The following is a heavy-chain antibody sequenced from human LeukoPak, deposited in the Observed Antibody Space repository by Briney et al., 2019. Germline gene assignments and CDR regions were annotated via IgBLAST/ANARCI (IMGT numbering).Heavy chain of an antibody. V-gene: IGHV3-9*01. Sequence: GGSLRLSCAASGFTFDDYAMHWVRQAPGKGLEWVSGISWNSGSIGYADSVKGRFTISRDNAKNSLYLQMNSLRAEDTALYYCAKGLQWLVTSMGSFDYWGQGTLVTVSS. CDR3: AKGLQWLVTSMGSFDY. D-gene: IGHD6-19*01. CDR2: ISWNSGSI. J-gene: IGHJ4*02. CDR1: GFTFDDYA.